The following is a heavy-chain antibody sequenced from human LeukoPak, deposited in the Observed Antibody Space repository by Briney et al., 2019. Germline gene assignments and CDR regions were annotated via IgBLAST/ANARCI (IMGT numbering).Heavy chain of an antibody. CDR3: AMNTYYYERSGWKAFDI. J-gene: IGHJ3*02. D-gene: IGHD3-22*01. Sequence: GGSLRLSCAASGVTFSIYWMSWVRQAPGKGLEWVANIKQDGSEKYYVDSVRGRFTISRDNAKNSLYLQMNSLRVEDTAVYYCAMNTYYYERSGWKAFDIWGQRTMVTVSS. CDR2: IKQDGSEK. V-gene: IGHV3-7*01. CDR1: GVTFSIYW.